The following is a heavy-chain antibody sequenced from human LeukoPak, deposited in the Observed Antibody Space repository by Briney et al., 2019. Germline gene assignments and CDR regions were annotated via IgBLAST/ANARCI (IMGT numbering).Heavy chain of an antibody. J-gene: IGHJ5*02. D-gene: IGHD1-26*01. CDR2: MNPNSGNT. V-gene: IGHV1-8*01. CDR3: ARGRGIVGATTKGNWFDP. Sequence: GASVKVSCKASGYTFTCYDINWVRQATGQGLEWMGWMNPNSGNTGYAQKFQGRVTMTRNTSISTAYMELSSLRSEDTAVYYCARGRGIVGATTKGNWFDPWGQGTLVTVSS. CDR1: GYTFTCYD.